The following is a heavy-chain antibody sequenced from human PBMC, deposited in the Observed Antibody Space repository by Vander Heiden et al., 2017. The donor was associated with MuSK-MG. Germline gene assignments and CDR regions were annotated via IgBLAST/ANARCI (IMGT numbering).Heavy chain of an antibody. V-gene: IGHV1-2*02. J-gene: IGHJ4*02. CDR1: GYTFTGYY. D-gene: IGHD2-15*01. Sequence: QVQLVQSGAEVKKPGASVKVSCQASGYTFTGYYLHWVRQATGQGLEWMGWIDPYSGGTNSAQKFQNRVTMTRDTSSSTAYMELSTLRSDDTAVYYCARSNSLYCLGGSCYSFDSWGQGALVNVSS. CDR3: ARSNSLYCLGGSCYSFDS. CDR2: IDPYSGGT.